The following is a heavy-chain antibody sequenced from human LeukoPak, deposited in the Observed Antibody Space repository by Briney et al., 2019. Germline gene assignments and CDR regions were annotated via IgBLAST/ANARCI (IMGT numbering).Heavy chain of an antibody. CDR3: AKKAGFGEGQWLADY. CDR1: GFTFSSYG. V-gene: IGHV3-30*02. J-gene: IGHJ4*02. CDR2: IRYDGSNK. D-gene: IGHD6-19*01. Sequence: PGGSLRLSCAASGFTFSSYGMHWVRQAPGKGLEWVAFIRYDGSNKYYADSVKGRFTISRDNSKNTLYLQMNSLRAEDTAVYYCAKKAGFGEGQWLADYWGQGTLVTVSS.